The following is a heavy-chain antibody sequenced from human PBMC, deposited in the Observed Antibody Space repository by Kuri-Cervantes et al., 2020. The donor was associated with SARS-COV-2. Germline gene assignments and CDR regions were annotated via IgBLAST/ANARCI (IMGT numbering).Heavy chain of an antibody. CDR1: GYTLTELS. Sequence: ALVKVSCKVSGYTLTELSMHWVRQAPGKGLEWMGGFDPEDGETIYAQKFQGRVTMTEDTSTDTAYMELSSLRSEDTAVYYCATGYLPSLTGDGPHYFDYWGQGTLVTVSS. CDR2: FDPEDGET. CDR3: ATGYLPSLTGDGPHYFDY. D-gene: IGHD7-27*01. V-gene: IGHV1-24*01. J-gene: IGHJ4*02.